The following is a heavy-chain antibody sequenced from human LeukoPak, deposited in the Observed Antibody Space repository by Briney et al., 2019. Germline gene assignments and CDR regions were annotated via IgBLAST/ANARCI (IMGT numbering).Heavy chain of an antibody. D-gene: IGHD2-15*01. CDR1: GCTFSSHA. Sequence: QPGGSLRLSCAASGCTFSSHAMSWVRHAQGQGLEWVSAISGSGGSTYYADSVKRRLTISTENSNNTLSPQMNSLRPEDTSAYYCAKGSVVVVADMEEYNWFDVWGQGTLVTVSS. J-gene: IGHJ5*02. CDR2: ISGSGGST. V-gene: IGHV3-23*01. CDR3: AKGSVVVVADMEEYNWFDV.